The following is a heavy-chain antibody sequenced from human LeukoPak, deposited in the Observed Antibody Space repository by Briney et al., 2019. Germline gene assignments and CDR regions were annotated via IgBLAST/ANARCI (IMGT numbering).Heavy chain of an antibody. CDR2: IYYSGST. CDR3: ARAVTPVYYDSSGYYPRDAFDI. J-gene: IGHJ3*02. CDR1: GYSISSGYY. Sequence: SETLSLTCTVSGYSISSGYYWGWIRQPPGKGLEWIGSIYYSGSTYYNPSLKSRVTISVDTSKNQFSLKLSSVTAADTAVYYCARAVTPVYYDSSGYYPRDAFDIWGQGTMVTVSS. D-gene: IGHD3-22*01. V-gene: IGHV4-38-2*02.